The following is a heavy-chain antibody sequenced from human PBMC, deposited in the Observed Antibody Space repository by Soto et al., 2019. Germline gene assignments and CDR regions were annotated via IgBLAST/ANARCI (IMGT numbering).Heavy chain of an antibody. CDR2: VYYSGAT. Sequence: SETLSLTCTASGDSMATGGHYYNWIRQVPGKGLEWIGYVYYSGATHYTPSLRARATISRDTSKNQFSLRLISVTAADTALYYCARDKDLQPTVWGFWGQGIQVTVSS. D-gene: IGHD3-16*01. CDR1: GDSMATGGHY. V-gene: IGHV4-31*03. CDR3: ARDKDLQPTVWGF. J-gene: IGHJ4*02.